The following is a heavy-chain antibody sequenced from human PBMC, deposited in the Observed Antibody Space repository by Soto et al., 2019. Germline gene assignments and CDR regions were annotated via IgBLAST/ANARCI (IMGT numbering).Heavy chain of an antibody. CDR3: ARATTVTSSFFYYGLDV. Sequence: QVQLQESGPGLVKPSQTLSLTCTVSGGSISNDDYYWSWIRQPPGKGLEWIGHIYYNGNTYYNPSLKSRLTMSLDTSQHQFSLHLTSVIAADSASYFCARATTVTSSFFYYGLDVWGQGTTVTVSS. D-gene: IGHD4-17*01. J-gene: IGHJ6*02. CDR2: IYYNGNT. CDR1: GGSISNDDYY. V-gene: IGHV4-30-4*08.